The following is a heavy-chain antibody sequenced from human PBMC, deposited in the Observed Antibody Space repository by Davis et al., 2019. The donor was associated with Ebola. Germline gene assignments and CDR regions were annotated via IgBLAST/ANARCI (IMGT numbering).Heavy chain of an antibody. D-gene: IGHD5-12*01. Sequence: AASVKVSCKASGGTFSSYGISWVRQAPGQGLEWMGGIIPIFGTANYAQKFQGRVTITADESTSTAYMELSSLRSEDTAVYYCARYQYSGYDYVGFDYWGQGTLVTVSS. J-gene: IGHJ4*02. V-gene: IGHV1-69*13. CDR3: ARYQYSGYDYVGFDY. CDR1: GGTFSSYG. CDR2: IIPIFGTA.